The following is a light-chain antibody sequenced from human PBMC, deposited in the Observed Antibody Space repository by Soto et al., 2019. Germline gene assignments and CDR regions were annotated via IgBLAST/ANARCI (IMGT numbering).Light chain of an antibody. Sequence: SSELTQPPSVSVAPGQTARITCGGNNIGSKSVHWYQQKPGQAPVLVVYDDGDRPSGLPERFSGSNSGCTATLTISRVEDGDEADYYCQLWDSRSDHGVFGGGTQLTVL. CDR3: QLWDSRSDHGV. CDR1: NIGSKS. J-gene: IGLJ7*01. V-gene: IGLV3-21*02. CDR2: DDG.